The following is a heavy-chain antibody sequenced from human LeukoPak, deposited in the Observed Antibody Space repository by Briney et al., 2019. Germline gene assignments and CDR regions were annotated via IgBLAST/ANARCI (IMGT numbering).Heavy chain of an antibody. CDR1: GFTFSSYA. D-gene: IGHD2-15*01. Sequence: PGGSLRLSCAASGFTFSSYAVHWVRQAPGKGLEWVAVISYDGSNKYYADSVKGRFTISRDNSKNTLYLQMNSLRAEDTAVYYCARDHPNCSGGSCYGPIDYWGQGTLVTVSS. V-gene: IGHV3-30*04. CDR3: ARDHPNCSGGSCYGPIDY. CDR2: ISYDGSNK. J-gene: IGHJ4*02.